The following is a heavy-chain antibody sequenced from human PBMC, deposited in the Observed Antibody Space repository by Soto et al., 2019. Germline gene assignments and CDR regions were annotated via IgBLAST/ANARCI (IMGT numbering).Heavy chain of an antibody. D-gene: IGHD6-6*01. V-gene: IGHV2-5*01. CDR2: LYGNNEE. Sequence: QITLKESGPTLVKPTQTLTLTCTFSGFSLTTSGVAVSWIRQSPGKALEWIAILYGNNEEHFSPSLQGRLTITQDTSRNQVVLTMTNMDPEDTGTYYCAHRRSRAARCWFDPWGQGTLVTVSS. CDR3: AHRRSRAARCWFDP. CDR1: GFSLTTSGVA. J-gene: IGHJ5*02.